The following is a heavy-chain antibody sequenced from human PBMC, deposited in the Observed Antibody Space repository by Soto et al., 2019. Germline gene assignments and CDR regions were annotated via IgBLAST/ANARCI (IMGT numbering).Heavy chain of an antibody. Sequence: ASVKVSCKASGYTFTSYYMHWVRQAPGQGLEWMGIINPSGGSTSYAQKFQGRVTMTRDTSTSTVYMELSSLRSEDTAVYYCAIDSSGRGWFDPWGQGTLVTVSS. CDR1: GYTFTSYY. CDR3: AIDSSGRGWFDP. J-gene: IGHJ5*02. D-gene: IGHD6-19*01. V-gene: IGHV1-46*03. CDR2: INPSGGST.